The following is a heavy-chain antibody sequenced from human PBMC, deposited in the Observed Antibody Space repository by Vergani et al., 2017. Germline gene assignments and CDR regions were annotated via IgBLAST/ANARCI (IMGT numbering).Heavy chain of an antibody. J-gene: IGHJ5*02. V-gene: IGHV1-69*01. CDR3: AGGAKQECLRLLGGSWIDP. CDR2: IIPIFGTA. Sequence: QVQLVQSGAEVKKPGSSVKVSCKASGGTFSSYAISWVRQAPGQGLEWMGGIIPIFGTANYAQKFQGGVTITADESTSTAYMELSSLRSEDTAVYYCAGGAKQECLRLLGGSWIDPWGRGTLVTVSS. D-gene: IGHD5-12*01. CDR1: GGTFSSYA.